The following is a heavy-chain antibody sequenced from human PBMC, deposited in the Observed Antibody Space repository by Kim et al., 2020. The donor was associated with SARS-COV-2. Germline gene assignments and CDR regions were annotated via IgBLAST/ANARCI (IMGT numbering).Heavy chain of an antibody. V-gene: IGHV3-33*01. J-gene: IGHJ6*02. CDR2: IWYDGSNK. Sequence: GGSLRLFCAASGFTFSSYGMHWVRQAPGKGLEWVAVIWYDGSNKYYADSVKGRFTISRDNSKNTLYLQMNSLRAEDTAVYYCARGYCSSTSCRFRDYYYGMDVWGQGTTVTVSS. CDR3: ARGYCSSTSCRFRDYYYGMDV. D-gene: IGHD2-2*01. CDR1: GFTFSSYG.